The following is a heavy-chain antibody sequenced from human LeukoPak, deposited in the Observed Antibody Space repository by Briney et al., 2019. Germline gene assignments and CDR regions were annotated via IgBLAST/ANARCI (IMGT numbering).Heavy chain of an antibody. CDR1: GFTFSRNG. Sequence: GGSLRLSCAASGFTFSRNGMHWVRQAPGKGLEWVAAISYDGSNKWHADSVKGRFTISRDNSKHTLYLQMNSLRAEDTAVYYCARGGYWGDYVFDFWGPGTLVTVSS. CDR3: ARGGYWGDYVFDF. CDR2: ISYDGSNK. V-gene: IGHV3-30*03. D-gene: IGHD4-17*01. J-gene: IGHJ4*02.